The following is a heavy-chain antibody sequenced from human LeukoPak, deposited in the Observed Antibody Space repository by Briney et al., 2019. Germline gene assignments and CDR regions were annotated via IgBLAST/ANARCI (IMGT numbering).Heavy chain of an antibody. CDR1: GGTFSSYA. J-gene: IGHJ4*02. CDR3: ARESPLRFLEWLFDY. Sequence: SVKVSCKASGGTFSSYAISWVRQAPGQGLEWMGRIIPIFGTANYAQTFQGRVTITTDESTSTAYMELSSLRSEDTAVYYCARESPLRFLEWLFDYWGQGTLVTVSS. V-gene: IGHV1-69*05. CDR2: IIPIFGTA. D-gene: IGHD3-3*01.